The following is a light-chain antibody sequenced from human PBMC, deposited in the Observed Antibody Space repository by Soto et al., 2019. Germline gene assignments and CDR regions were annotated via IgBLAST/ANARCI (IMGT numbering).Light chain of an antibody. CDR3: QHYNSYSEA. Sequence: IQLNLNLATLAKCVSGTVTIPGRDSQTISSWLAWYQQKPGKAPKLLIYKASTLKSGVPSRFSGSGSGTEFTLTISSLQPDDFATYYCQHYNSYSEAFGQGTKVDIK. J-gene: IGKJ1*01. V-gene: IGKV1-5*03. CDR1: QTISSW. CDR2: KAS.